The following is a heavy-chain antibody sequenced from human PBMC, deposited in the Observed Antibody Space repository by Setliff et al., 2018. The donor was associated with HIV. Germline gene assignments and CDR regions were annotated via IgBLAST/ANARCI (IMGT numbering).Heavy chain of an antibody. V-gene: IGHV3-73*01. J-gene: IGHJ6*03. D-gene: IGHD3-3*01. CDR2: IRSKANNYAT. CDR3: TRRHYDFWSGYDYYYYMDV. CDR1: GFTFSGSA. Sequence: GGSLRLSCAASGFTFSGSAMHWVRQASGKGLEWVGRIRSKANNYATTYAALVQGRFTISRVDSKNTAYLQMHSLKIEETAVYYCTRRHYDFWSGYDYYYYMDVWGKGTSVTVSS.